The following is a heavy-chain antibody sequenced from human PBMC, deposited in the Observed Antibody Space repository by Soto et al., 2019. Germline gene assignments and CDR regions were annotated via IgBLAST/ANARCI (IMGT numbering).Heavy chain of an antibody. D-gene: IGHD3-16*02. J-gene: IGHJ4*02. V-gene: IGHV1-24*01. CDR2: FDPEDGET. CDR3: ATAQFGGVIVPFDY. Sequence: ASVKVSCKVSGYTLTELSMHWVRQAPGKGLEWMGGFDPEDGETIYAQKFQGRVTMTEDTSTDTAYMELSSLRSEDTAVYYCATAQFGGVIVPFDYWGQGTLVTVSS. CDR1: GYTLTELS.